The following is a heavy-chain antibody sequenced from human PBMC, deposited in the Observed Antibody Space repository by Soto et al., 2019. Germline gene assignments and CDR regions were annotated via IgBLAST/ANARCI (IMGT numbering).Heavy chain of an antibody. CDR1: GFTFSSYS. J-gene: IGHJ5*02. D-gene: IGHD6-6*01. CDR2: ISSSSSYI. Sequence: AGGSLRLSCAASGFTFSSYSMNWVRQAPGKGLEWVSSISSSSSYIYYADSVKGRFTISRDNAKNSLYLQMNSLRAEDTAVYYCARDSIAARTGNWFDPWGQGTLVTVSS. V-gene: IGHV3-21*01. CDR3: ARDSIAARTGNWFDP.